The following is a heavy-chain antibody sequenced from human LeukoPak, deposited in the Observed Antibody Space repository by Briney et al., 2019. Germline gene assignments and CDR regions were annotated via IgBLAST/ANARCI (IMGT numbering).Heavy chain of an antibody. CDR3: ARDGYCSSTSCYSDDAFDI. CDR1: GGSISSYY. Sequence: SETLSLTCTVSGGSISSYYWSWIRQPAGKGLEWIGRIYTSGSTNYNPSLKSRVTMPVDTSKNQFSLKLSSVTAADTAVYYCARDGYCSSTSCYSDDAFDIWGQGTMVTVSS. CDR2: IYTSGST. V-gene: IGHV4-4*07. J-gene: IGHJ3*02. D-gene: IGHD2-2*01.